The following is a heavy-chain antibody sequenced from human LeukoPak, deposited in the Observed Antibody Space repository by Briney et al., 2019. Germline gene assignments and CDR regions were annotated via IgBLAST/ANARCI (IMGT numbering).Heavy chain of an antibody. CDR1: GYSFISYW. CDR2: IYPGDSDT. CDR3: ARPPSGYSGYDSYFDY. D-gene: IGHD5-12*01. Sequence: GESLKISCKGSGYSFISYWIGWVRQMPGKGLEWMGIIYPGDSDTRYSPSFQGQVTISADKSISTAYLQWSSLKASDTAMYYCARPPSGYSGYDSYFDYWGQGTLVTVSS. V-gene: IGHV5-51*01. J-gene: IGHJ4*02.